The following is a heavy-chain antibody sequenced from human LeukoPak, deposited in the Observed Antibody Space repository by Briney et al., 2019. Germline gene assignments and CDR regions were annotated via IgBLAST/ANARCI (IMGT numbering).Heavy chain of an antibody. D-gene: IGHD6-13*01. V-gene: IGHV5-51*01. CDR3: ARFQQLGKFDY. CDR1: GYNFTTYW. CDR2: IYPGDSDT. Sequence: GSLKISCKGSGYNFTTYWIAWVRQMPGKGLERMGMIYPGDSDTRYSPSFQGQVTISADKSINIAYLQWSSLKASDTAMYFCARFQQLGKFDYWGQGTLVTVSS. J-gene: IGHJ4*02.